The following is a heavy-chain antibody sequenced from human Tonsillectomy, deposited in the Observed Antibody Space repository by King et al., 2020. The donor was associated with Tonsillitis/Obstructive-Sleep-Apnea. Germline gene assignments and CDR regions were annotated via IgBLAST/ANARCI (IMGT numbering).Heavy chain of an antibody. D-gene: IGHD5-24*01. V-gene: IGHV1-18*01. CDR1: GYTFTSYG. CDR3: ARSIRGLYYYYYYMDV. CDR2: ISAYNGNT. J-gene: IGHJ6*03. Sequence: VQMVESGAEVKKPGASVKVSCKASGYTFTSYGISWVRQAPGQGLEWMGWISAYNGNTNYAQKLQGRVTMTTDTSTSTAYMELRSLRSDDTAVYYCARSIRGLYYYYYYMDVWGKGTTVTVSS.